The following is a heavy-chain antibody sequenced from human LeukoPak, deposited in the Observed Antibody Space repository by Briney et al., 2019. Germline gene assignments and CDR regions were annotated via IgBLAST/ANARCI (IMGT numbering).Heavy chain of an antibody. D-gene: IGHD1-26*01. Sequence: ASVKVSCKASGFTFTSYYMYWVRQAPGQGLEWMGIINPSGGTTSYAQKFQGRVTMTRDTSTSTVYMELSSLRSEDTAVYYCARDNTGSGDFWGQGTLVTVSS. CDR3: ARDNTGSGDF. J-gene: IGHJ4*02. CDR2: INPSGGTT. V-gene: IGHV1-46*01. CDR1: GFTFTSYY.